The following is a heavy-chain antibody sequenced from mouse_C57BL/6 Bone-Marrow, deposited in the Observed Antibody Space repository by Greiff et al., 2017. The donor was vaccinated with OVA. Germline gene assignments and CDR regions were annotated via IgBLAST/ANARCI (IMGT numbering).Heavy chain of an antibody. D-gene: IGHD1-1*01. V-gene: IGHV1-59*01. Sequence: VQLQQPGAEPVRPGTSVKLSCKASGYTFTSYWMHWVKQRPGQGLEWIGVIDPSDSYTNYNQKFKGKATLTVDTSSSTAYMQLSSLTSEDSAVYYCARGGYYGSSYVDYFDYWGQGTTLTVSS. CDR1: GYTFTSYW. J-gene: IGHJ2*01. CDR3: ARGGYYGSSYVDYFDY. CDR2: IDPSDSYT.